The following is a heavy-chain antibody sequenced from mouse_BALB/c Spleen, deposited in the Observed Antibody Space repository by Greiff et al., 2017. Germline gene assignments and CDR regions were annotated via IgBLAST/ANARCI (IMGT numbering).Heavy chain of an antibody. CDR1: GYSITSGYS. CDR3: LDSSGYSWFAY. V-gene: IGHV3-1*02. CDR2: IHYSGST. J-gene: IGHJ3*01. D-gene: IGHD3-2*01. Sequence: DVKLQESGPDLVKPSQSLSLTCTVTGYSITSGYSWHWIRQFPGNKLEWMGYIHYSGSTNYNPSLKSRISITRDTSKNQFFLQLNSVTTEDTATYYCLDSSGYSWFAYWGQGTLVTVSA.